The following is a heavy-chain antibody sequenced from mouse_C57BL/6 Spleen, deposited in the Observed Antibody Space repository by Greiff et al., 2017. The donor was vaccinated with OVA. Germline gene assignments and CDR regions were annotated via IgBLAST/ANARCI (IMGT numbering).Heavy chain of an antibody. CDR3: ARRDHYGSSGFDY. CDR2: IYPGAGDT. Sequence: VKLQESGPELVKPGASVKISCKASGYAFSSSWMNWVKQRPGKGLEWIGRIYPGAGDTNYNGKFKGKATLTADKSSSTAYMQLSSLTSEDSAVYFCARRDHYGSSGFDYWGQGTTLTVSS. V-gene: IGHV1-82*01. CDR1: GYAFSSSW. D-gene: IGHD1-1*01. J-gene: IGHJ2*01.